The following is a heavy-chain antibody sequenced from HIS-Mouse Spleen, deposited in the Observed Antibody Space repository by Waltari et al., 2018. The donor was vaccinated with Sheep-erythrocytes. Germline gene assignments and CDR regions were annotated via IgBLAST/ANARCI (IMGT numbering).Heavy chain of an antibody. CDR1: GFTFSSYW. V-gene: IGHV3-7*01. J-gene: IGHJ3*02. CDR2: IKKDGSEK. Sequence: EVQLVESGGGLVQPGGSLRLSCAASGFTFSSYWMSWVGQAPGKGLEWVANIKKDGSEKYYVDSVKGRFTISRDNAKNSLYLQMNSLRAEDTAVYYCARAVAGTPDAFDIWGQGTMVTVSS. CDR3: ARAVAGTPDAFDI. D-gene: IGHD1-7*01.